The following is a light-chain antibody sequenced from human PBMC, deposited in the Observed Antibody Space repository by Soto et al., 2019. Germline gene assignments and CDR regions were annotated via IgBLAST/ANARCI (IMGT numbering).Light chain of an antibody. CDR1: QSVSSSY. CDR2: GAS. CDR3: QQYGSSPRT. J-gene: IGKJ1*01. V-gene: IGKV3-20*01. Sequence: EIVLTQSPGTLSLSPGERATLSCRASQSVSSSYLAWYQQKPGQAPRLLIYGASSRATGIPDRFSGSGSGTDFTHTISRLEPEDFAVYYCQQYGSSPRTFGQGTKWISN.